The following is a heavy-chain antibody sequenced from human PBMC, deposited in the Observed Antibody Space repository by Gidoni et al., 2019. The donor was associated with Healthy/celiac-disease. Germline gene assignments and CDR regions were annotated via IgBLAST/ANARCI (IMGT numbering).Heavy chain of an antibody. V-gene: IGHV4-59*01. CDR3: ARAAAGRGDIDY. Sequence: QVQLQESGPGLVKPSETLSLTCTVSGGSISSSYWSWIRQPPGKGLEWIEYIYYSGSTNYNPSLKSRVTISVDTSKNQFSLKLSSVTAADTAVYYCARAAAGRGDIDYWGQGTLVTVSS. D-gene: IGHD6-13*01. J-gene: IGHJ4*02. CDR1: GGSISSSY. CDR2: IYYSGST.